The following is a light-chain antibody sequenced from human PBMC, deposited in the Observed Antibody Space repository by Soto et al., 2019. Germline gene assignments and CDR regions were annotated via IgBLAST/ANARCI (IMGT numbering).Light chain of an antibody. CDR2: DDD. CDR1: SSNIGGNS. Sequence: QSVLTQPPSVSAAPGQKVTISCSGSSSNIGGNSVSWYQQLPGPAPKLLIYDDDKRPSGIPDRFSGSKSGTSATLGITGFRTGDEADYYCGSWDSSMSADVFGTGTKVTVL. V-gene: IGLV1-51*01. J-gene: IGLJ1*01. CDR3: GSWDSSMSADV.